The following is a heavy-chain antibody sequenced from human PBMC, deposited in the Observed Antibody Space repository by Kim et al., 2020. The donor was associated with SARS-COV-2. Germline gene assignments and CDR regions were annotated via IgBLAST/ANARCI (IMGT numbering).Heavy chain of an antibody. V-gene: IGHV3-66*01. CDR3: ARDARQYSSSWYSQVQYYYYYGMDV. CDR1: GFTVSSNY. D-gene: IGHD6-13*01. Sequence: GGSLRLSCAASGFTVSSNYMSWVRQAPGKGLEWVSVIYSGGSTYYADSVKGRFTISRDNSKNTLYLQMNSLRAEDTAVYYCARDARQYSSSWYSQVQYYYYYGMDVWGQGTTVTVSS. CDR2: IYSGGST. J-gene: IGHJ6*02.